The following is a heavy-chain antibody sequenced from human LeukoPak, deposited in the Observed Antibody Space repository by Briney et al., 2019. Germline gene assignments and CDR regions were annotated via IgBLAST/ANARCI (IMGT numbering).Heavy chain of an antibody. V-gene: IGHV4-34*01. CDR3: ASAQQWLAFDS. CDR1: GGSFSGYY. J-gene: IGHJ4*01. D-gene: IGHD6-19*01. Sequence: PSETLSLTCAVYGGSFSGYYWSWIRQPPGKGLEWIGEINHSGSTNYNPSLKSRVTISVDTSKNHLSLKLTSVTAADTAVYYCASAQQWLAFDSWGHGTLVTVSS. CDR2: INHSGST.